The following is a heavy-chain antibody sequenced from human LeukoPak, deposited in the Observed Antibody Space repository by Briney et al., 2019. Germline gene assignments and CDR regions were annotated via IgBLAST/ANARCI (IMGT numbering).Heavy chain of an antibody. J-gene: IGHJ4*02. Sequence: PGGSLRLSCAASGFTFSNAWMSWVRQAPGKGLEWVGRIKSKTDGGTTDYAAPVKGRFTISRDDSKNTLYLQMNSLKTEDTAVYYCTTENKYSSSWFDYWGQGTLVTVSS. D-gene: IGHD6-13*01. V-gene: IGHV3-15*01. CDR1: GFTFSNAW. CDR3: TTENKYSSSWFDY. CDR2: IKSKTDGGTT.